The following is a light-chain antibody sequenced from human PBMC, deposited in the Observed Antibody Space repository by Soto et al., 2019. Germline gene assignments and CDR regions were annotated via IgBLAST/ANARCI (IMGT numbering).Light chain of an antibody. Sequence: DIVMTQSPDSLAVSLGERATINCKSSQRVLYSSSNKNYLAWYQQKPGQPPKLLIYWASTRDSGVPDRFSGSGSGTDFTLTISSLQAEDVAVYYCQQYCSCPCTFGQGTKVEIK. CDR3: QQYCSCPCT. V-gene: IGKV4-1*01. J-gene: IGKJ1*01. CDR2: WAS. CDR1: QRVLYSSSNKNY.